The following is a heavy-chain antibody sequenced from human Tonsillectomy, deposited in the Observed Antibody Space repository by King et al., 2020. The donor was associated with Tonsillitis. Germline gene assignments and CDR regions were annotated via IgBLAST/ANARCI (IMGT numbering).Heavy chain of an antibody. V-gene: IGHV3-23*01. Sequence: VQLLESGGGSVQPGGSLRLSCAASGFTFSNYAMNCVRQAPGKGLEWVSGVSVSGGRTYNAVSVKGRFTVSSDNSKNTLFLQMNSPRAEDTAVYYCAKDLMTTVTSLNSAAIDHWGQGTLVTVSS. CDR2: VSVSGGRT. CDR1: GFTFSNYA. D-gene: IGHD4-11*01. CDR3: AKDLMTTVTSLNSAAIDH. J-gene: IGHJ4*02.